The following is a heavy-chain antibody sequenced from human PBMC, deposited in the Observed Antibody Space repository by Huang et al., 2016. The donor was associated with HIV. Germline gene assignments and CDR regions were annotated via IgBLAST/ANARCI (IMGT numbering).Heavy chain of an antibody. D-gene: IGHD1-26*01. V-gene: IGHV3-11*01. J-gene: IGHJ4*02. Sequence: QVQLVESGGGLVKPGGSLRLSCAASGFTFSDYYMSWIRQAAGKRLELVSYISSSGSDIYYTDSVKGRFTISRDNAKNSLYLQMNSLRAEDTAVYYCARSSGELGAPHNWGQGTLVTVSS. CDR3: ARSSGELGAPHN. CDR1: GFTFSDYY. CDR2: ISSSGSDI.